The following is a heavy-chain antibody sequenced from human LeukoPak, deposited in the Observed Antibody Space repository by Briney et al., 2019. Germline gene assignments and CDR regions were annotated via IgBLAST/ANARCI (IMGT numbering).Heavy chain of an antibody. CDR1: GFTFSSYE. D-gene: IGHD1-26*01. V-gene: IGHV3-48*03. Sequence: GGSLRLSCAASGFTFSSYEMNWVRQAPGKGLEWVSYISSSGSTIYYADSVKGRFTISRDNSKNTLYLQMNSLRAGDTAVYYCAKDFERSVGAAEPFDYWGQGTLVTVSS. CDR3: AKDFERSVGAAEPFDY. CDR2: ISSSGSTI. J-gene: IGHJ4*02.